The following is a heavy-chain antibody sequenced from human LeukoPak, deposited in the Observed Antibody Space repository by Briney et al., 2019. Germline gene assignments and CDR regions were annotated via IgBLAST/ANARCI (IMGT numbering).Heavy chain of an antibody. V-gene: IGHV6-1*01. Sequence: SQTLSLTCAISGDSVPSNSGAWNWMRQSPSRGLEWLGWTYYRSKRYNDYAVSVKSRITINPDTSKNQFSLQLNSVTPEDTAVYYCARVVLPYGGNSGGLFVYWGKGTLVTVSS. CDR1: GDSVPSNSGA. J-gene: IGHJ4*02. D-gene: IGHD4-23*01. CDR2: TYYRSKRYN. CDR3: ARVVLPYGGNSGGLFVY.